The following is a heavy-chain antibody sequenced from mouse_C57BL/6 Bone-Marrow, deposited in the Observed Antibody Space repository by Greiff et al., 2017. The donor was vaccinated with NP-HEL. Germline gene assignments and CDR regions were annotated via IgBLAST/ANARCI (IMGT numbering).Heavy chain of an antibody. CDR1: GYTFTSYW. D-gene: IGHD1-1*01. J-gene: IGHJ4*01. Sequence: QVQLQQSGAELVKPGASVKLSCKASGYTFTSYWMHWVKQRPGQGLEWIGMIHPNSGSTNYNEKFKSKATLTVDKSSSTAYMQLSSLTSEDSAVYYCASPITTVTMDYWGQGTSVTVSS. CDR2: IHPNSGST. CDR3: ASPITTVTMDY. V-gene: IGHV1-64*01.